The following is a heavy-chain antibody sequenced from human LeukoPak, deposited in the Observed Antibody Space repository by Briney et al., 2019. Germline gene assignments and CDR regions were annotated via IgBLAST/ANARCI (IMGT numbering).Heavy chain of an antibody. J-gene: IGHJ4*02. CDR1: GFTFSSYT. Sequence: PGGSLRLSCAASGFTFSSYTMNWVRQAPGKGLEWVSSITSSSYYIYYADSVKGRFTISRHNAKNSLYLQLNSLRAEDTAVYYCARDTTTFDYWGQGTLVTVSS. V-gene: IGHV3-21*01. CDR3: ARDTTTFDY. CDR2: ITSSSYYI. D-gene: IGHD1-1*01.